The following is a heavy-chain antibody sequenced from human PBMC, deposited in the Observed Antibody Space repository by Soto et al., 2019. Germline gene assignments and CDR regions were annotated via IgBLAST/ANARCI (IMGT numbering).Heavy chain of an antibody. J-gene: IGHJ6*02. D-gene: IGHD3-10*01. Sequence: EVQLVESGGGLVQPGGSLRLSCAASGFTFNTYWMTWVRQAPGKGLEWVANIKQDGSETYYVDSVKGRFTISRENAKNSLYLHMNSLRAEDTAVYYCARDPPYGSGTSQNYGMDVWGQGTTVTVSS. CDR3: ARDPPYGSGTSQNYGMDV. CDR2: IKQDGSET. CDR1: GFTFNTYW. V-gene: IGHV3-7*04.